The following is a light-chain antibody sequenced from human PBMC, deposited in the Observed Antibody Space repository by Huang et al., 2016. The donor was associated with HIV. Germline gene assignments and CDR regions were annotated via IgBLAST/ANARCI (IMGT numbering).Light chain of an antibody. Sequence: HLTQSPPSLSASVGDSVFISCRASQDIGTSLAWYQQRTGRAPKLLISGASTIQTGVPSRFSGGSAGTFFSLFITDLQPEDFATYYCQQLHAYPITFGQGTRLDIK. J-gene: IGKJ5*01. CDR2: GAS. CDR1: QDIGTS. V-gene: IGKV1-13*02. CDR3: QQLHAYPIT.